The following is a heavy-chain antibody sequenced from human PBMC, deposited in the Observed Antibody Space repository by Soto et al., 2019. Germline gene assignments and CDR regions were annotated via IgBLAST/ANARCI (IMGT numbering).Heavy chain of an antibody. CDR2: ISSSSSYT. CDR1: GGSISSSSYY. Sequence: LSLTCTVSGGSISSSSYYWGWIRQPPGKGLEWVSYISSSSSYTNYADSVKGRFTISRDNAKNSLYLQMNSLTTEDTALYSCAKFGWGGSYSESHASDIWGQGTMVTVSS. J-gene: IGHJ3*02. V-gene: IGHV3-11*03. CDR3: AKFGWGGSYSESHASDI. D-gene: IGHD1-26*01.